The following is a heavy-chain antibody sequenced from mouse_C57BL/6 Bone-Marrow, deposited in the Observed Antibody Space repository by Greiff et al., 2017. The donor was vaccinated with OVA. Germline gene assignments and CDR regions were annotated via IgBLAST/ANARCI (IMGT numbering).Heavy chain of an antibody. Sequence: VQLQQPGAELVKPGASVKVSCKASGYTFTSYWMHWVKQRPGQGLEWIGRIHPSDSDTNYNQKFKGKATLTVDKSSSTAYMQLSSLTSEDSAVYYCAIDYYGSSYDYYYAMDYWGQGTSGNGSS. CDR3: AIDYYGSSYDYYYAMDY. CDR1: GYTFTSYW. J-gene: IGHJ4*01. D-gene: IGHD1-1*01. CDR2: IHPSDSDT. V-gene: IGHV1-74*01.